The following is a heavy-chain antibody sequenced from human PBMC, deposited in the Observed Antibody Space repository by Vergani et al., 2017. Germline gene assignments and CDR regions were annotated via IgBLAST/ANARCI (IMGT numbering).Heavy chain of an antibody. CDR1: GYTFTGYY. CDR3: ARGSIVVPAATALIDY. V-gene: IGHV1-2*02. D-gene: IGHD2-2*01. CDR2: INPNSGGT. J-gene: IGHJ4*02. Sequence: QVQLVQSGAEVKKPGASVKVSCKASGYTFTGYYMHWVRQAPGQGLEWMGWINPNSGGTNYAQKFQGRVTMTRDTSISTAYMELSRLRSDDTAVYYCARGSIVVPAATALIDYWGQRTLVTVSS.